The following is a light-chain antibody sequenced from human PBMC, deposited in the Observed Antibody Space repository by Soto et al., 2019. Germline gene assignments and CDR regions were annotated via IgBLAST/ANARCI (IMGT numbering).Light chain of an antibody. J-gene: IGKJ2*01. Sequence: DIQMTQSPSSLSAFLGDRVTITSRASQDISIYLNWFQQKPGKAPKLLIYDASNLENGVPSRFSGSGSGTDFTLTINSLQPDEIATYYCQQYNVVPPTFGQGTRLEI. CDR3: QQYNVVPPT. CDR2: DAS. V-gene: IGKV1-33*01. CDR1: QDISIY.